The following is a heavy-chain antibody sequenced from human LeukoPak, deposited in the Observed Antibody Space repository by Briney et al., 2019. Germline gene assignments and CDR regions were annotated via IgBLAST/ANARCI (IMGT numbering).Heavy chain of an antibody. V-gene: IGHV3-15*01. Sequence: GGSLRLSCAASGFTFSNAWMSWVRQAPGKGLEWVGRIKSKTDGGTTDYAAPVKGRFTISRDDSKNTLYLQMNSLKTEGTAVYYCTTEGPIVVVPAAITDWFDPWGQGTLVTVSS. CDR1: GFTFSNAW. CDR2: IKSKTDGGTT. D-gene: IGHD2-2*02. J-gene: IGHJ5*02. CDR3: TTEGPIVVVPAAITDWFDP.